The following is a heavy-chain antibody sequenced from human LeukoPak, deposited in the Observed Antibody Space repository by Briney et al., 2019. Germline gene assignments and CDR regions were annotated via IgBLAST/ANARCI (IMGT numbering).Heavy chain of an antibody. D-gene: IGHD3-22*01. V-gene: IGHV4-59*08. CDR2: IYYSGST. CDR1: GGSFSTYY. J-gene: IGHJ3*02. Sequence: SETLSLTCSVSGGSFSTYYWSWIRQPPGKGLEWIGYIYYSGSTDYNPSLKSRVTILVDTSKNQSSLKLSSVTAADTALYYCARHSSYYYYLDIWGQGTIVTVSS. CDR3: ARHSSYYYYLDI.